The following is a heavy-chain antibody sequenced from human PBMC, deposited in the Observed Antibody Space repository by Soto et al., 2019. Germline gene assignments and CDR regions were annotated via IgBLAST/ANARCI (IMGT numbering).Heavy chain of an antibody. CDR2: IKQDGSEK. CDR1: GFTFSSYW. Sequence: EVQLVESGGGLVQPGGSLRLSCAASGFTFSSYWMSWVRQAPGKGLEWVANIKQDGSEKYYVDSVKGRFTISRDNAKNSLYLQMNSLRDEATAVYYCASRDITMVRGVYYYYGMDVWGQGNTVTVSS. D-gene: IGHD3-10*01. CDR3: ASRDITMVRGVYYYYGMDV. V-gene: IGHV3-7*05. J-gene: IGHJ6*02.